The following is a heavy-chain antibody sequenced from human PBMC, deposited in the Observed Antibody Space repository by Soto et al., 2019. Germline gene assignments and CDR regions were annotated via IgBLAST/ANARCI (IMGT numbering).Heavy chain of an antibody. D-gene: IGHD2-2*01. CDR1: GFTFSNAW. CDR2: IKSKTDGGTT. CDR3: TTDIYCSSTSCYRYYYYMDV. Sequence: EVQLVESGGGLVKPGGSLRLSCAASGFTFSNAWMSWVRQAPGKGLEWVGRIKSKTDGGTTDYAAPVKGRFTISRDDSKNTLYLQMNSLKTEDTAVYYCTTDIYCSSTSCYRYYYYMDVWGKGTTVTVSS. J-gene: IGHJ6*03. V-gene: IGHV3-15*01.